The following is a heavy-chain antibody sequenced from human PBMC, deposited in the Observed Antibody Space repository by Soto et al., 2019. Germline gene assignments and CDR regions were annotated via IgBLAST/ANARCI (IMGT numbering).Heavy chain of an antibody. J-gene: IGHJ4*02. CDR1: GGSISSSSYY. V-gene: IGHV4-39*01. Sequence: SETLSLTCTVSGGSISSSSYYWGWIRQPPGKGLEWIGSIYYSGSTYYNPSLKSRVTISVDTSKNQFSLKLSSVTAADTAVYYCASSGWWYFDYWGQGTLVTVS. CDR3: ASSGWWYFDY. D-gene: IGHD6-19*01. CDR2: IYYSGST.